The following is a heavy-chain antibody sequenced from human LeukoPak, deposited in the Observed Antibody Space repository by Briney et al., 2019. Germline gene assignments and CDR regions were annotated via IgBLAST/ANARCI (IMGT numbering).Heavy chain of an antibody. J-gene: IGHJ5*02. CDR2: ISAYNGNT. CDR1: GYTFTSYG. V-gene: IGHV1-18*01. Sequence: GASVKVSCKASGYTFTSYGISWVRQAPGQGLEWMGWISAYNGNTNYAQKLQGRVTMTTDTSTSTAYMELRSLRSDDTAVYYCARGTRALYYDILTGWSPLDPWGQGTLVTVSS. CDR3: ARGTRALYYDILTGWSPLDP. D-gene: IGHD3-9*01.